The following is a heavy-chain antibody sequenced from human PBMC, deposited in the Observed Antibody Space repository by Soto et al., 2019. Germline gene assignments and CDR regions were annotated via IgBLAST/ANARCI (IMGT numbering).Heavy chain of an antibody. Sequence: PGGSLRLSCAASGFTFSSYGMHWVRQAPGKGLEWVAVISYDGSNKYYADSVKGRFTISRDNSKNTLYLQMNSLRAEDTAVYYCAKAIKYSSSWCQYYYYYGMDVWGQGTTVTVSS. CDR3: AKAIKYSSSWCQYYYYYGMDV. D-gene: IGHD6-13*01. CDR1: GFTFSSYG. V-gene: IGHV3-30*18. J-gene: IGHJ6*02. CDR2: ISYDGSNK.